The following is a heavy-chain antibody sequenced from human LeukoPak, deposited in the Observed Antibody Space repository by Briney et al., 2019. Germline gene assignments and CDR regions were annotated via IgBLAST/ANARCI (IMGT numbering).Heavy chain of an antibody. J-gene: IGHJ3*02. D-gene: IGHD1-26*01. V-gene: IGHV3-11*01. Sequence: GSLRLSCAASGFSFSDYSMSWIRQAPGKGLECISYISGNGSATVYADSVKGRFTISRDNSKNTLYLQMNSLRAEDTAVYYCARDGMSALDAFDIWGQGTMVTVSS. CDR1: GFSFSDYS. CDR2: ISGNGSAT. CDR3: ARDGMSALDAFDI.